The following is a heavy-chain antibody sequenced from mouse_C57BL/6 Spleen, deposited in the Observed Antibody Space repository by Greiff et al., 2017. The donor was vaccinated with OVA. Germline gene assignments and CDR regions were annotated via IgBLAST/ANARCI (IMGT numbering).Heavy chain of an antibody. CDR1: GYTFTSYW. V-gene: IGHV1-69*01. J-gene: IGHJ1*03. CDR3: ARYKIDYGYWYFDV. D-gene: IGHD1-1*01. Sequence: QVQLQQPGAELVMPGASVKLSCKASGYTFTSYWMHWVKQRPGQGLEWIGEIDPSDSYTNYNQKFKGKSPLTVDKSSSTAYMQLSSLTSEDSAVYYCARYKIDYGYWYFDVWGTGTTVTVSS. CDR2: IDPSDSYT.